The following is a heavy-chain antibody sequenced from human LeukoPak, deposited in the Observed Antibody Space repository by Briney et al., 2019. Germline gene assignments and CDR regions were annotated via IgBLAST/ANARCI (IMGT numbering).Heavy chain of an antibody. J-gene: IGHJ4*02. CDR3: ARESTAMVTSSDY. D-gene: IGHD5-18*01. Sequence: GGSLRLSCAASGFTFSSYSMNWVRKAPGKGVEWVSSISSSSSYIYYADSVKGRFTISRDNAMNSLYLQMNSLRAEDTAVYYCARESTAMVTSSDYWGQGTLVTVSS. CDR1: GFTFSSYS. V-gene: IGHV3-21*01. CDR2: ISSSSSYI.